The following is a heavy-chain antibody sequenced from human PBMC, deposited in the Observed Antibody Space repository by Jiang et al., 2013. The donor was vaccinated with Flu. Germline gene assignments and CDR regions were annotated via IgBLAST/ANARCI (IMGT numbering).Heavy chain of an antibody. Sequence: GPGLVKPSQTLSLTCSVSDDSISRNGFYWGWIRQSPGKGLEWIGTVSFTGTTYYNPSLNSRVSISIDTSKSQFSLKVTSATAADTGVYYCARRESETHFFALPVWGQGTLVTVSS. D-gene: IGHD2-21*01. J-gene: IGHJ3*01. CDR2: VSFTGTT. V-gene: IGHV4-39*01. CDR3: ARRESETHFFALPV. CDR1: DDSISRNGFY.